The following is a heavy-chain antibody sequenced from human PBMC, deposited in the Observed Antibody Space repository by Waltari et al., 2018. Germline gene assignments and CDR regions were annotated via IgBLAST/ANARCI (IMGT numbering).Heavy chain of an antibody. CDR2: IYYSGST. V-gene: IGHV4-30-4*08. CDR3: ARDGGVYCSGGSCYDAFDI. Sequence: QVQLQESGPGLVKPSQTLSLTCTVSGGSISSGDYYWSWIRQPPGKGLEWIGYIYYSGSTYYNPSLKSRVTISVDTSKNQFSLKLSSVTAADTAVYYCARDGGVYCSGGSCYDAFDIWGQGTMVTVSS. J-gene: IGHJ3*02. CDR1: GGSISSGDYY. D-gene: IGHD2-15*01.